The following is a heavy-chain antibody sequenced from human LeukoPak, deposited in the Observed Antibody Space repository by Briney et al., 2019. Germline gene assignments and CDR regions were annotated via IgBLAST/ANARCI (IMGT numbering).Heavy chain of an antibody. J-gene: IGHJ4*02. D-gene: IGHD5-18*01. CDR3: ARVSRIQPNYYFDY. CDR1: GGSISSSSYY. CDR2: IYYSGST. V-gene: IGHV4-39*07. Sequence: SETLSLTCTVSGGSISSSSYYWGWIRQPPGKGLEWIGSIYYSGSTYYNPSLKSRVAISVDTSKNQFSLKLSSVTAADTAVYYCARVSRIQPNYYFDYWGQGILVTVSS.